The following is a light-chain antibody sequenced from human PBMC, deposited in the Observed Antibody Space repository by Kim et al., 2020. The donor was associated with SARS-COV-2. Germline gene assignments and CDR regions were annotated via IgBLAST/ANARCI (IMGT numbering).Light chain of an antibody. J-gene: IGKJ1*01. CDR2: KAS. CDR3: QQYNSYPT. CDR1: QSISSW. V-gene: IGKV1-5*03. Sequence: SASVGDRVTITCRASQSISSWLAWYQQKPGKAPKLLFYKASSLESGVPSRFSGSGSGTEFTLTISSLQPDDFATYYCQQYNSYPTFGQGTKVDIK.